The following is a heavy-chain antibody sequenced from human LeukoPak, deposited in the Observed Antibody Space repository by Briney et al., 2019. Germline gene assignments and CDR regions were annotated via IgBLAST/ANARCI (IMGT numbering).Heavy chain of an antibody. V-gene: IGHV3-23*01. CDR3: AKDEDARPMYFQH. J-gene: IGHJ1*01. CDR1: EFTFISYA. CDR2: ISGSGGSI. D-gene: IGHD2-2*01. Sequence: PGGSLRLSCAASEFTFISYAMSWVRQAPGKGLEWVSGISGSGGSIHYADSVKGRFTISRDNSKNTLYLQMNTLRAEDTAVYYCAKDEDARPMYFQHWGQGTLVTVSS.